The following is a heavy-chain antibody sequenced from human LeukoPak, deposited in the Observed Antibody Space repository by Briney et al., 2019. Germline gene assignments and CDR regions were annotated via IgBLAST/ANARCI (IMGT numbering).Heavy chain of an antibody. D-gene: IGHD1-26*01. CDR1: GGSISSYY. CDR3: ARGRMGATVHVFDY. V-gene: IGHV4-39*07. Sequence: ASETLSLTCTVSGGSISSYYWGWIRQPPGKGLEWIGSIYYSGSTYYNPSLKSRVTISVDTSKNQFSLKLSSVTAADTAVYYCARGRMGATVHVFDYWGQGTLVTVSS. J-gene: IGHJ4*02. CDR2: IYYSGST.